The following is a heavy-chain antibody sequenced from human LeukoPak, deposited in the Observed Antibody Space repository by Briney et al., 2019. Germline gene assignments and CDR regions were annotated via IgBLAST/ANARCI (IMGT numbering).Heavy chain of an antibody. D-gene: IGHD1-26*01. CDR3: ARGPAANSGNYYAGDY. CDR2: ISSSSSYR. CDR1: GFTLSSYT. Sequence: GGSLRLSCAASGFTLSSYTMNWVRQAPGKGLEWVSSISSSSSYRYYADSLKGRFTISRDNAKNSLYLQMNSLRAEDTAAYYCARGPAANSGNYYAGDYWGQGTLVTVSS. V-gene: IGHV3-21*01. J-gene: IGHJ4*02.